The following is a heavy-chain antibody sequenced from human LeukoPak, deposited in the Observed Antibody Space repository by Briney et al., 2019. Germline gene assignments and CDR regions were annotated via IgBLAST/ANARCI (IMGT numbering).Heavy chain of an antibody. D-gene: IGHD2-8*01. Sequence: GGSLRLSCAASGFTFSSHRLHWVRQAPGKGLVWVSCVSTDGSTTNYADSVKGRFTISRDNAKNTLYLQMNSLRVEDTAVYYCARDTNGLAYWGLGTRVTVSS. CDR1: GFTFSSHR. CDR3: ARDTNGLAY. V-gene: IGHV3-74*01. J-gene: IGHJ4*02. CDR2: VSTDGSTT.